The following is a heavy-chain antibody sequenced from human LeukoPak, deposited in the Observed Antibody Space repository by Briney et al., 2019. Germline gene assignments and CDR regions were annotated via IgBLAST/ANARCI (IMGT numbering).Heavy chain of an antibody. CDR3: ARGGYGGNSRQYGMDV. CDR1: GFTFSSYG. V-gene: IGHV3-30*02. CDR2: IRYDGSNK. J-gene: IGHJ6*02. Sequence: GGSLRLSCAASGFTFSSYGMHWVRQAPGKGLEWVAFIRYDGSNKYYADSVKGRFTISRDNSKNTLYLQMNSLRAEDTAVYYCARGGYGGNSRQYGMDVWGQGITVTVSS. D-gene: IGHD4-23*01.